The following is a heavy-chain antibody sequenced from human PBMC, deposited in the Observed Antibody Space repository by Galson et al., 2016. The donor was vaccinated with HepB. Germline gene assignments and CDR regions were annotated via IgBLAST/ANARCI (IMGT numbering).Heavy chain of an antibody. J-gene: IGHJ3*02. D-gene: IGHD2-21*02. Sequence: LRLSCAASGLTYSSLAMSWVRQAPGKGLEWVSGISGSGGSTYYADSVKGRFTITRDSSLYLQMNSLRVEDTAVYHCASQGYCGGDCYKGLGAFDIWGPGTMVTVSS. V-gene: IGHV3-23*01. CDR2: ISGSGGST. CDR1: GLTYSSLA. CDR3: ASQGYCGGDCYKGLGAFDI.